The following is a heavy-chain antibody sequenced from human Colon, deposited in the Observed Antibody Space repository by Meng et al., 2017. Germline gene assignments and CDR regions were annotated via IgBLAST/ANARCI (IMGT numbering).Heavy chain of an antibody. Sequence: QVQLQASGPGLVRPSETLSLTCNVSGGSVSSGSHYWSWIRQPPGKGLEWIGYMFHSGTTKYNPSLKSRVSMSVDTTKNQFYLKLTSVTVADTAVFYCARLIAGWPFYFDYWGQGILVTVSS. CDR3: ARLIAGWPFYFDY. CDR1: GGSVSSGSHY. J-gene: IGHJ4*02. CDR2: MFHSGTT. D-gene: IGHD6-19*01. V-gene: IGHV4-61*01.